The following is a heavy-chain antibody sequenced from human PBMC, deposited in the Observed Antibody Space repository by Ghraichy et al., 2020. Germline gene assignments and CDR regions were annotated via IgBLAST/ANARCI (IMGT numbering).Heavy chain of an antibody. D-gene: IGHD3-3*01. CDR2: IHYSGST. Sequence: SETLSLTCTVSGGSISGYYWSWIRQPPGKGLEWIGYIHYSGSTNYNPSLKSRVTISVDTSKNQFSLNLSSVPAADTAVYYCARDWSTIQSGCFGPWGQGTLVTVSS. J-gene: IGHJ5*02. V-gene: IGHV4-59*01. CDR1: GGSISGYY. CDR3: ARDWSTIQSGCFGP.